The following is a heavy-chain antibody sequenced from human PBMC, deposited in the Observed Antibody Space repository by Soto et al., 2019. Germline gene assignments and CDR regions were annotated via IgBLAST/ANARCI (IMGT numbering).Heavy chain of an antibody. Sequence: GGSLRLSCAASGFTFSNYAMSWVRQAPGKGLEWVSGISGSGGTTDYAAPVKGRFTISRDDSKNTLYLQMNSLKTEDTAVYYCTTGIVVVIPSGMDVSGQGTTVTVSS. D-gene: IGHD3-22*01. J-gene: IGHJ6*02. CDR2: ISGSGGTT. V-gene: IGHV3-23*01. CDR3: TTGIVVVIPSGMDV. CDR1: GFTFSNYA.